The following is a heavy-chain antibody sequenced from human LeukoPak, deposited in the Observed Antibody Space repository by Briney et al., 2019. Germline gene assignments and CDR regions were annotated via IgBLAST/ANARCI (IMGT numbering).Heavy chain of an antibody. V-gene: IGHV4-34*01. D-gene: IGHD3-9*01. CDR3: ARLVNYYYYYGMDV. J-gene: IGHJ6*02. CDR1: GGSFSGYY. CDR2: INHSGST. Sequence: IPSETLSLTCAVYGGSFSGYYWSWIRQPPGKGLEWIGEINHSGSTNYNPSLKSRVTISVDTSKNQFSLKLSSVTAADTAVYYCARLVNYYYYYGMDVWGQGTTVTVSS.